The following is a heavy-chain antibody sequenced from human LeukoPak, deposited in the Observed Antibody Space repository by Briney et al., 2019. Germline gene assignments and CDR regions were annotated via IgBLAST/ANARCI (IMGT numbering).Heavy chain of an antibody. Sequence: PSETLSLTCAVYGGSFSGYYWSWIRQPPGKGLEWIGEINHSGSTNYNPSLKSRATISVDTSKNQFSLKLSSVTAADTAVYYCARGAMAPDYWGQGTLVTVSS. CDR1: GGSFSGYY. V-gene: IGHV4-34*01. CDR3: ARGAMAPDY. CDR2: INHSGST. J-gene: IGHJ4*02. D-gene: IGHD5-18*01.